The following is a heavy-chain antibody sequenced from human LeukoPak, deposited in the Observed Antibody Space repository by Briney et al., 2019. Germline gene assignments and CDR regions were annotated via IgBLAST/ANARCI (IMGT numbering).Heavy chain of an antibody. J-gene: IGHJ4*02. Sequence: GGSLRLSCAASGFTFSTYDIHWVRQAPGKGLEWVTFIQYDGTNEYQADSVKGRFTISRDNSKNTVYLQMNSLRIKDTAVYYCARSLTKVRGYDYWGQGILVTVSS. CDR2: IQYDGTNE. D-gene: IGHD3-10*01. V-gene: IGHV3-30*02. CDR3: ARSLTKVRGYDY. CDR1: GFTFSTYD.